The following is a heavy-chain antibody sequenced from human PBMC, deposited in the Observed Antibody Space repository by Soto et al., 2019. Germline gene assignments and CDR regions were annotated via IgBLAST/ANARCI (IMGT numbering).Heavy chain of an antibody. Sequence: PGESLKISCKGSGYSFTSYWISWVRQMPGKGLEWMGRIDPSDSYTNYSPSFQGHVTISADKSISTAYLQWSSLKASDTAMYYCATYNWNVRPYYYYGMDVWGQGTTVTVSS. D-gene: IGHD1-1*01. CDR3: ATYNWNVRPYYYYGMDV. J-gene: IGHJ6*02. V-gene: IGHV5-10-1*01. CDR2: IDPSDSYT. CDR1: GYSFTSYW.